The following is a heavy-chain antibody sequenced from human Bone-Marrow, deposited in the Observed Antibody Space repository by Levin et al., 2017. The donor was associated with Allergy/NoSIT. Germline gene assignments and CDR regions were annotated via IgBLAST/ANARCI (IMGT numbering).Heavy chain of an antibody. V-gene: IGHV3-53*01. CDR3: ARLRTYNSDYNIGAFDI. J-gene: IGHJ3*02. Sequence: QPGGSLRLSCAASGFTASDNYMTWVRQAPGKGLQWVSIIYSGGNTYYADSVKGRFAISRDNSKNTVYLQMNSVRAEDTAVYYCARLRTYNSDYNIGAFDIWGQGTMVTVSS. D-gene: IGHD1-1*01. CDR1: GFTASDNY. CDR2: IYSGGNT.